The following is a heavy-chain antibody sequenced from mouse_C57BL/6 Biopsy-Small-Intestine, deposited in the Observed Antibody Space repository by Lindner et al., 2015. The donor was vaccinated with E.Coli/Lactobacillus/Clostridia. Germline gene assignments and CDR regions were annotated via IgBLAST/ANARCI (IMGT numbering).Heavy chain of an antibody. Sequence: VQLQESGAELVRPGTSVKMSCKASGYTFTNYWIGWAKQRPGHGLEWIGDIYPGGGYTNYNEKFKGKATLTADKSSSTAYMQFSSLTSEDSAIYYCARSGREDVMDYWGQGTSVTVSS. CDR3: ARSGREDVMDY. CDR1: GYTFTNYW. D-gene: IGHD3-1*01. J-gene: IGHJ4*01. CDR2: IYPGGGYT. V-gene: IGHV1-63*01.